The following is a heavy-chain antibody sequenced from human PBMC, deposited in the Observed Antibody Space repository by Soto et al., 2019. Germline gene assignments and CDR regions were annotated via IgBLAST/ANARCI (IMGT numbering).Heavy chain of an antibody. Sequence: QVQLVESGGGLVKPGGSLRLSCAASGFTFSDYYMSWIRQAPGKGLEWISYISNSGSIIYYVDSVKGPFNISRDNAKNTLYLKMNSLRVDDTAVYCCARDGEFYESGVYFLRDAFDLWGRGTIVTASS. D-gene: IGHD3-22*01. V-gene: IGHV3-11*01. CDR2: ISNSGSII. CDR1: GFTFSDYY. J-gene: IGHJ3*01. CDR3: ARDGEFYESGVYFLRDAFDL.